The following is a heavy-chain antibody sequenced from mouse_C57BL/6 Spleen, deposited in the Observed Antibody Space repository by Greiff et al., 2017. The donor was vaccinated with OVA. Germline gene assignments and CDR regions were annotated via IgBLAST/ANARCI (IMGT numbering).Heavy chain of an antibody. J-gene: IGHJ2*01. V-gene: IGHV5-6*02. D-gene: IGHD1-1*01. Sequence: EVKVVESGGDLVKPGGSLKLSCAASGFTFSSYGMSWVRQTPDKRLEWVATISSGGSYTYYPDSVKGRFTISRDNAKNTLYLQMSSLKSEDTAMYYCARRGSSSFDYWGQGTTLTVSS. CDR2: ISSGGSYT. CDR1: GFTFSSYG. CDR3: ARRGSSSFDY.